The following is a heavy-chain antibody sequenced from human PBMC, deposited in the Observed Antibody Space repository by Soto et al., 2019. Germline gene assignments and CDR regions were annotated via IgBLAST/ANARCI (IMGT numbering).Heavy chain of an antibody. V-gene: IGHV1-3*01. CDR1: GYTFTSYA. CDR2: INAGNGNT. Sequence: QVQLVQSGAEVKKPGASVKVSCEASGYTFTSYAMHWVRQAPGQRLEWMGWINAGNGNTKYSQKFQGRVTITRDTSASTAYMELSSLRSEDTAVYYCARDRGYYDYIWGSYNWGQGTLVTVSS. CDR3: ARDRGYYDYIWGSYN. D-gene: IGHD3-16*01. J-gene: IGHJ4*02.